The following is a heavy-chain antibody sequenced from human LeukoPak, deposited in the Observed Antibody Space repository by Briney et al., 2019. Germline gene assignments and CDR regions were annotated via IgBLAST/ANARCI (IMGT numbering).Heavy chain of an antibody. CDR3: ARVADILKYYFDY. J-gene: IGHJ4*02. CDR2: ISAINSNT. D-gene: IGHD3-9*01. Sequence: ASVKVSCKASGYAFASYGITWVRQAPGQGLEWMGWISAINSNTNYAQKLQGRVTMTTDTSTSTAYMELMSLRSDDTAVYYCARVADILKYYFDYWGQGTLVTVSS. V-gene: IGHV1-18*01. CDR1: GYAFASYG.